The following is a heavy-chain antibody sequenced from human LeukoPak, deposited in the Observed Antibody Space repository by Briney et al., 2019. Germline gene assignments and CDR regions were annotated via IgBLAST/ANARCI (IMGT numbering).Heavy chain of an antibody. CDR3: VAFDWLL. D-gene: IGHD3-9*01. Sequence: GGSLRLSCAASGFTFSSYAMHWVRQAPGKGLEWVALISYDGSNKYYADSVKGRFTISRDNSKNTMYLQMNTLRAEDTAVYYCVAFDWLLWGQGTLVTVSP. CDR1: GFTFSSYA. V-gene: IGHV3-30*04. J-gene: IGHJ4*02. CDR2: ISYDGSNK.